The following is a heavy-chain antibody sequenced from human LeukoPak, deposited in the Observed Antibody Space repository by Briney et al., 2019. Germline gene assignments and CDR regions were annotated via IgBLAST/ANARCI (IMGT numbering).Heavy chain of an antibody. CDR2: ISHTGTT. D-gene: IGHD3-10*01. CDR3: ARELWGVADY. CDR1: GFTFSSYA. Sequence: PGGSLRLSCAASGFTFSSYAMSWIRQPPGKGLEWIGSISHTGTTYYKPSLKSQVTISVDASKSQFSLRLNSVTAADTAVYFCARELWGVADYWGQGTLVTVSS. V-gene: IGHV4-38-2*02. J-gene: IGHJ4*02.